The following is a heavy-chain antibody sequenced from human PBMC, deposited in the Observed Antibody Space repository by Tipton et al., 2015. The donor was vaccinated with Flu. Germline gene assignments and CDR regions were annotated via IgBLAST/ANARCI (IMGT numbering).Heavy chain of an antibody. D-gene: IGHD5/OR15-5a*01. CDR3: AKDSAEVSGMDYGMDV. Sequence: TLSLTCTVSGGSVSSYYWSWIRQSPGKGLEWIGFLSYRGSTNYNPSLKSRVTISVDTSKNQFSLRLTSVTAADTAIYYCAKDSAEVSGMDYGMDVWGQGASVTVSS. CDR1: GGSVSSYY. J-gene: IGHJ6*02. CDR2: LSYRGST. V-gene: IGHV4-59*02.